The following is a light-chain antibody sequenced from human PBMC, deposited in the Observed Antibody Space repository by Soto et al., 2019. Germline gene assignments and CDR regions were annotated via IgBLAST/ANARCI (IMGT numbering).Light chain of an antibody. CDR1: QSISSTY. CDR2: GAS. Sequence: ENVLTQSPGTLSLSPGERATLSCRASQSISSTYLAWYQQKPGQAPRLLIYGASNRGTGIPDRFIGSGSGTDFTLTISRLEPEDFAVYYCQQYGSSPLTFGGGTKVEIK. V-gene: IGKV3-20*01. J-gene: IGKJ4*01. CDR3: QQYGSSPLT.